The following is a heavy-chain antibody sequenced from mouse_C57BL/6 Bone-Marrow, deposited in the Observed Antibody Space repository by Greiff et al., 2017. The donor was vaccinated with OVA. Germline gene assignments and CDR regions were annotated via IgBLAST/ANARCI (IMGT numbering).Heavy chain of an antibody. Sequence: EVQLVESGGGLVKPGGSLKLSCAASGFTFSSYAMSWVRQTPEKRLEWVATISDGGSYTYYPDNVKGRFTISRDNAKNNLYLQMSHLKSEDTAMYYCARGQIYYYGSSYPFAYWGQGTLVTVSA. CDR1: GFTFSSYA. J-gene: IGHJ3*01. CDR2: ISDGGSYT. D-gene: IGHD1-1*01. CDR3: ARGQIYYYGSSYPFAY. V-gene: IGHV5-4*01.